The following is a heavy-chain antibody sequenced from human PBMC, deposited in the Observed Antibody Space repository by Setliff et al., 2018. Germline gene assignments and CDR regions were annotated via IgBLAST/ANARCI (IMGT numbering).Heavy chain of an antibody. J-gene: IGHJ4*02. CDR2: INHSGTT. CDR1: GGSFSGYY. V-gene: IGHV4-34*01. CDR3: ARVGDHQTYSSGWYLDY. Sequence: PSETLSLTCAVYGGSFSGYYWSWIRQPPGKGLEWIGEINHSGTTFYNPSLKSRVTISVDTSKNQFSLKLSSVTAADTAVYYCARVGDHQTYSSGWYLDYWGQGTLVTVSS. D-gene: IGHD6-19*01.